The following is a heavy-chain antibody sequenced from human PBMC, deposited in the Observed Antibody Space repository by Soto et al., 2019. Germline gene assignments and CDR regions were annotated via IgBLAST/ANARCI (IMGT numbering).Heavy chain of an antibody. CDR2: TYTGGNS. J-gene: IGHJ4*02. V-gene: IGHV3-53*02. Sequence: EVQLVQTGGGLIKPGGSLSLSCAASGLSVSDEYMSWVRQAPGKGLEWVSLTYTGGNSYFADFVKGRFIVSRDISKNTLFLHMNGLAAEDTAVHYCAREGYAYGLDFWGQGSLVTVSS. D-gene: IGHD3-10*01. CDR1: GLSVSDEY. CDR3: AREGYAYGLDF.